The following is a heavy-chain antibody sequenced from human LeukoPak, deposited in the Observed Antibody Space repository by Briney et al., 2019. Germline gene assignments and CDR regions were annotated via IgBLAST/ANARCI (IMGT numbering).Heavy chain of an antibody. V-gene: IGHV3-20*04. J-gene: IGHJ4*02. CDR1: GFTFDDYG. Sequence: GGSLRLSCAASGFTFDDYGMSWVRQAPGKGLEWVSGINWNGGSTGYADSVKGRFAISRDNAKNSLYLQMNRLRAEDTAFYYCARISSWLRLDYWGQGTLVTVSS. CDR3: ARISSWLRLDY. D-gene: IGHD6-13*01. CDR2: INWNGGST.